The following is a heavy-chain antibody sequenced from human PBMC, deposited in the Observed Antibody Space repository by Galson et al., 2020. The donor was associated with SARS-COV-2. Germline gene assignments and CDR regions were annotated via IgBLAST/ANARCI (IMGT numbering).Heavy chain of an antibody. CDR1: GGSIISSSYY. CDR2: FYYS. J-gene: IGHJ1*01. Sequence: SETLSLTCTVSGGSIISSSYYWGWIRQPPGKGLEWIGSFYYSNPSLKSRVTISVDSSKNQMSLKLSSATAADTAVYYCAKVDAQYFQHWGQGTLVTVSS. CDR3: AKVDAQYFQH. V-gene: IGHV4-39*07.